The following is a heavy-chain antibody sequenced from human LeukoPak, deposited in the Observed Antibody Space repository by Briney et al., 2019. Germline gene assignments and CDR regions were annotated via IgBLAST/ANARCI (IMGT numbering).Heavy chain of an antibody. Sequence: PGGSLRLSCAASGFTFSIYWMNWVRQAPGKGLEWVAIIKEDGSEKDYVDSVKGRFTISRDNAKNSLYPQMNSLRAEDTAVYYCTRDIGYWGQGTLVTVSS. CDR1: GFTFSIYW. CDR2: IKEDGSEK. V-gene: IGHV3-7*04. J-gene: IGHJ4*02. CDR3: TRDIGY.